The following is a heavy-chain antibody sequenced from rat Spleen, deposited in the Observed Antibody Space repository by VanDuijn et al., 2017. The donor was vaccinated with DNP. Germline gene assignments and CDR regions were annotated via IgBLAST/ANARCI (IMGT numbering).Heavy chain of an antibody. CDR3: ARGNDGFYPNWYFDF. CDR1: GYSITSNY. CDR2: INHSGST. J-gene: IGHJ1*01. V-gene: IGHV3-1*01. D-gene: IGHD1-12*03. Sequence: EVQLQESGPGLVKPSQSLSLTCSVTGYSITSNYWGWIRKFPGDKMEWIGYINHSGSTGYNPSLKSRISITRDTSKNQFFLHLSSVTTEDTATYFCARGNDGFYPNWYFDFWGPGTMVTVSS.